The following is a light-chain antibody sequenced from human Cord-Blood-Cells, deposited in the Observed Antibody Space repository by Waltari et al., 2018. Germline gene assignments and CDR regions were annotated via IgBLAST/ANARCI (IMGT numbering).Light chain of an antibody. V-gene: IGKV3-20*01. Sequence: EIVLTQSPGTLSLSPGERATLSCRASQSVSSYLAWYQQKPGQAPRLLIYGASSRATGIPDRFSGSGSGTDFTLTISRLEPEDFAVYYCQHETFGQGTKVEIK. J-gene: IGKJ1*01. CDR2: GAS. CDR3: QHET. CDR1: QSVSSY.